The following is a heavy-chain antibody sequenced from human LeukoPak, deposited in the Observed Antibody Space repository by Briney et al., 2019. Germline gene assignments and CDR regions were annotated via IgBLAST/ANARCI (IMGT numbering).Heavy chain of an antibody. D-gene: IGHD3-10*01. CDR3: ARVPYWYGSGSSKWFDP. J-gene: IGHJ5*02. V-gene: IGHV1-69*13. CDR2: IIPIFGTA. Sequence: SMTVSCKASGGTFSSYAISWVRQAPGQGLEWMGGIIPIFGTANYAQKFQGRVTITADESTSTAYMELSSLRSEDTAVYYCARVPYWYGSGSSKWFDPWGQGTLVTVSS. CDR1: GGTFSSYA.